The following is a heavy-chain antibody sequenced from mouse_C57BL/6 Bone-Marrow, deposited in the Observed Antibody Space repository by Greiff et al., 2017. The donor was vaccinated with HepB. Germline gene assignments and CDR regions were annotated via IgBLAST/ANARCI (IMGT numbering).Heavy chain of an antibody. CDR2: INPNNGGT. CDR3: ARGYSNYVDWYFDV. V-gene: IGHV1-26*01. J-gene: IGHJ1*03. D-gene: IGHD2-5*01. Sequence: EVQLQQSGPELVKPGASVKISCKASGYTFTDYYMNWVKQSHGKSLEWIGDINPNNGGTSYNQKFKGKATLTVDKSSSTAYMELRSLTSEDSAVYYCARGYSNYVDWYFDVWGTGTTVTVSS. CDR1: GYTFTDYY.